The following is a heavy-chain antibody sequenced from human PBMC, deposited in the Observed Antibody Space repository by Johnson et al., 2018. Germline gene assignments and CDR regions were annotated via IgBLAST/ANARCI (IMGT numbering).Heavy chain of an antibody. Sequence: QVQLVEAGGGVVQPGRSLRLSCAASGFTFSSYGMHWVRQAPGKGLEWVAVIWYDGSNKYYADAVKGRCTISRDNSKHTLYLQMNSRRAEATALYYCARVSGGITGTSYYYYGMDVWGQWTTVTVSS. CDR1: GFTFSSYG. CDR3: ARVSGGITGTSYYYYGMDV. V-gene: IGHV3-33*01. CDR2: IWYDGSNK. J-gene: IGHJ6*02. D-gene: IGHD1-20*01.